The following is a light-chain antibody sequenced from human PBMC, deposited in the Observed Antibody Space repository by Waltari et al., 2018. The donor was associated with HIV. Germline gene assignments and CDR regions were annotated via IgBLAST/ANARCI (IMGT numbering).Light chain of an antibody. Sequence: EIVLTQSPATLSLSPGERATLSCRASQIVSGDYLAWYQQKPGQAPRLLIYGASTRATDVPERFSGSRSGTRFTLTINRLEPEDFAMYYCQQYGSSPCTFGRGTNLDIK. V-gene: IGKV3-20*01. J-gene: IGKJ2*02. CDR3: QQYGSSPCT. CDR2: GAS. CDR1: QIVSGDY.